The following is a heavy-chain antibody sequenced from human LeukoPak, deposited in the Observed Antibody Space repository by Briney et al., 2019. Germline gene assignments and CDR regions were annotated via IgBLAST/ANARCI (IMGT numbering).Heavy chain of an antibody. CDR3: ARGYDSSGCFDP. Sequence: PSETLYLTCTVSGGSISSSSYYWGWIRQPPGKGLEWIGSIYYSGSTYYNPSLKSRVTISVDTSKNQFSLKLSSVTAADTAVYYCARGYDSSGCFDPWGQGTLVTVSS. CDR1: GGSISSSSYY. CDR2: IYYSGST. V-gene: IGHV4-39*07. D-gene: IGHD3-22*01. J-gene: IGHJ5*02.